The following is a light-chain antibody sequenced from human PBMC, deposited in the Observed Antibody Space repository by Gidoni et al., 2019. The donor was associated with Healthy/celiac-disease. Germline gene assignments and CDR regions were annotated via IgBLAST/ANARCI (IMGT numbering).Light chain of an antibody. Sequence: EIVMTQSPSTLSVSPGERAPLSCRASQSVSSNLDWYQQKPGQAPGLLIYGASTRATGIPARFSGSGSGTEFTLTISSLQSEDVAVYYCQQYNNWPPYTFGQGTKLEIK. CDR3: QQYNNWPPYT. CDR1: QSVSSN. J-gene: IGKJ2*01. CDR2: GAS. V-gene: IGKV3-15*01.